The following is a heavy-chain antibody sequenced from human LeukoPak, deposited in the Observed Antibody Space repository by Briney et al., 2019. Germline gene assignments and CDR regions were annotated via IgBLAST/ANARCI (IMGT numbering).Heavy chain of an antibody. CDR2: TSGSGSTI. D-gene: IGHD5-18*01. CDR1: GVTVSINY. J-gene: IGHJ4*02. V-gene: IGHV3-48*03. CDR3: ARGGFNYDSYHFDY. Sequence: GGSLRLSCAASGVTVSINYMNWVRQAPGKGLEWVSYTSGSGSTIYYADSVKGRFTISRDNAKNSLYLQMNSLRAEDTAVYYCARGGFNYDSYHFDYWGQGTLVTVSS.